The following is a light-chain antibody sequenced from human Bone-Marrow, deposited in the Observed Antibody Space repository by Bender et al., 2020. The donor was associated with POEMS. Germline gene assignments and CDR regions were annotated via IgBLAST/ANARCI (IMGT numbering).Light chain of an antibody. V-gene: IGLV2-14*01. CDR1: SSDVGNYNY. CDR3: QSYDNSLGGWV. J-gene: IGLJ3*02. CDR2: EVT. Sequence: QSALTQPASVSGSPGQSITISCTGTSSDVGNYNYVSWYQQHPGKAPKLMVYEVTNRPSGVPDRFSGSKSGTSASLAITGLQAEDEGDYYCQSYDNSLGGWVFGGGTKLTVL.